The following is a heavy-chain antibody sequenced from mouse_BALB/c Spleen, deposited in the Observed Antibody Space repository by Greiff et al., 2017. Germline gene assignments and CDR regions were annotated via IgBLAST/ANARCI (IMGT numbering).Heavy chain of an antibody. CDR1: GYTFTSYY. CDR2: IYPGNVNT. CDR3: ASSYRYDGYAMDY. J-gene: IGHJ4*01. D-gene: IGHD2-14*01. Sequence: QVQLQQSGPELVKPGASVRISCKASGYTFTSYYIHWVKQRPGQGLEWIGWIYPGNVNTKYNEKFKGKATLTADKSSSTAYMQLSSLTSEDSAVYFCASSYRYDGYAMDYWGQGTSVTVSS. V-gene: IGHV1S56*01.